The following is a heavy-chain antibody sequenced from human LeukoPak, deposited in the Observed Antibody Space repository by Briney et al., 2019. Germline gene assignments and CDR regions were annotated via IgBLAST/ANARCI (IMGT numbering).Heavy chain of an antibody. J-gene: IGHJ6*03. Sequence: ASVKVSCKASGYTFTSYYMHWVRQAPGQGLEWMGIINPSGGSTSYAQKFQGRVTMTRDMSTSTVYMELSSLRSEDTAVYYCVRDMSIIAAAGTDYYYYYMDVWGKGTTVTVSS. D-gene: IGHD6-13*01. CDR1: GYTFTSYY. CDR3: VRDMSIIAAAGTDYYYYYMDV. V-gene: IGHV1-46*01. CDR2: INPSGGST.